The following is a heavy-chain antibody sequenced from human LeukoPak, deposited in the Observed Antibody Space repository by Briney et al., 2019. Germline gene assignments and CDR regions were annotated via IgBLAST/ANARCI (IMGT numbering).Heavy chain of an antibody. CDR2: MNPNSGNT. V-gene: IGHV1-8*01. J-gene: IGHJ4*02. CDR3: ARIAWFGDDDY. D-gene: IGHD3-10*01. Sequence: ASVKVSCKASGYTFTSYDINWLRQATGQGLEWMEWMNPNSGNTGYAQKFQGRVTMTRNTSISTAYMELSSLRSEDTAVYYCARIAWFGDDDYWGRGTLVTVSS. CDR1: GYTFTSYD.